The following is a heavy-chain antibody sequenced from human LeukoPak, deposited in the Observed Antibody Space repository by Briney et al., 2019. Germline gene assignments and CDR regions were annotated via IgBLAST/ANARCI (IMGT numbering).Heavy chain of an antibody. Sequence: GGSLRLSCAASGFTFSKYWMLWVRQAPGKGLESVSRINTDGTVTTYADSVKGRFTVSRDNTDNTMFLQMNSVRGEDTAVYYCATKQWLAPPPDSWGQGTPVTVSS. CDR2: INTDGTVT. CDR1: GFTFSKYW. CDR3: ATKQWLAPPPDS. V-gene: IGHV3-74*01. J-gene: IGHJ4*02. D-gene: IGHD6-19*01.